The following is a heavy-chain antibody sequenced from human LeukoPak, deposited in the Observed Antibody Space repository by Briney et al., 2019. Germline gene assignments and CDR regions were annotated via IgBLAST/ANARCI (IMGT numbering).Heavy chain of an antibody. J-gene: IGHJ4*02. CDR2: IYTSGST. CDR1: GGSFSGYY. D-gene: IGHD3-10*01. CDR3: ARDRVVRGVTYFDY. V-gene: IGHV4-4*07. Sequence: SETLSLTCAVYGGSFSGYYWSWIRQPAGKGLEWIGRIYTSGSTNYNPSLKSRVTMSVDTSKNQFSLKLSSVTAADTAVYYCARDRVVRGVTYFDYWGQGTLVTVSS.